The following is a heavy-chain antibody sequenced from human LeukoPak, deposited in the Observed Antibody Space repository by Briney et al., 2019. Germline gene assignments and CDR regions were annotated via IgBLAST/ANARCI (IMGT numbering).Heavy chain of an antibody. CDR2: IYPGDSDT. J-gene: IGHJ4*02. D-gene: IGHD3-10*01. V-gene: IGHV5-51*01. Sequence: GEPLKISCKGSGYSFTNYWIGWVRQMPGKGLEWMCVIYPGDSDTRYSPSVQGQFTISADKSISTAYLQWSSLKASDTATYYCARQYSGTYYRSFDYWGQGTLVTVSS. CDR3: ARQYSGTYYRSFDY. CDR1: GYSFTNYW.